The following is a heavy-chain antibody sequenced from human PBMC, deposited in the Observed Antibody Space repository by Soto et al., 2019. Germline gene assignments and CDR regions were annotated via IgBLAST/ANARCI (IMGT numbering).Heavy chain of an antibody. Sequence: GGSLRLSCAASGFTFSSYSMNWVRQAPGKGLEWVSSISSSSSYIYYADSVKGRSTISRDNAKNSLYLQMNSLRAEDTAVYYCARDYYYDSSGHYAGFDYWGQGTLVTVSS. D-gene: IGHD3-22*01. CDR1: GFTFSSYS. CDR2: ISSSSSYI. V-gene: IGHV3-21*01. J-gene: IGHJ4*02. CDR3: ARDYYYDSSGHYAGFDY.